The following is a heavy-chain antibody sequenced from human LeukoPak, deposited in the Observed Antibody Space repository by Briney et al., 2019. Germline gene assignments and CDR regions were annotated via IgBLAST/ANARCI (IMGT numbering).Heavy chain of an antibody. CDR3: AKTQSTNYYDSSGYYSAFDY. Sequence: GGSLRLSCAASGFTFSSYWMHWVRQAPGKGLEWVSGISWNSGSIGYAGSVKGRFTISRDNAKNSLYLQMNSLRAEDTALYYCAKTQSTNYYDSSGYYSAFDYWGQGTLVTVSS. J-gene: IGHJ4*02. CDR1: GFTFSSYW. D-gene: IGHD3-22*01. CDR2: ISWNSGSI. V-gene: IGHV3-9*01.